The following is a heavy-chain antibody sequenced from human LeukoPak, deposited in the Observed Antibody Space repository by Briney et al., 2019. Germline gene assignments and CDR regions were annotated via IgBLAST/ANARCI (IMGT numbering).Heavy chain of an antibody. V-gene: IGHV3-48*03. Sequence: GGSLRLSCAASGFTFSSYEVNWVRQAPGKGLEWVSYISSSAEIVFYTDSVKGRFTVSRDNAKNSLYLQMNSLRVEDTAIYYCARDRITVPGPYNWFDPWGQGTLVTVSS. D-gene: IGHD2/OR15-2a*01. CDR3: ARDRITVPGPYNWFDP. CDR2: ISSSAEIV. J-gene: IGHJ5*02. CDR1: GFTFSSYE.